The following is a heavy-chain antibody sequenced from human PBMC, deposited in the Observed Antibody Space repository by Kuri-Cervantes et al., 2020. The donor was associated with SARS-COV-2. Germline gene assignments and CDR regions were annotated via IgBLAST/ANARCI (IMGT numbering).Heavy chain of an antibody. V-gene: IGHV1-2*04. J-gene: IGHJ6*02. D-gene: IGHD2-2*01. CDR3: AAGAYCSSTSCYASYYYGMDV. CDR2: INPNSGGT. Sequence: ASVKVSCKASGYTFTGYYMHWVRQAPGQGLEWMGWINPNSGGTNYAQKFQGWVTMTRDTSISTAYMELRSLRSDDTAVYYCAAGAYCSSTSCYASYYYGMDVWGQGTTVTVSS. CDR1: GYTFTGYY.